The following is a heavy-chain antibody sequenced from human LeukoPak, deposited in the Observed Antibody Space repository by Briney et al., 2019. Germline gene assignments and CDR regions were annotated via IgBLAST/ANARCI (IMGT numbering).Heavy chain of an antibody. CDR1: GGSFSGDY. Sequence: SETLSLTCAVYGGSFSGDYWSWIRQPPGKGLEWIAEINHSGSTAYNPSLKSRLTISVDTSKSQLSLKLSSVTAADTAVYYCARRTISIGWAPDYWGQGTLVTVSS. CDR2: INHSGST. D-gene: IGHD6-19*01. J-gene: IGHJ4*02. V-gene: IGHV4-34*01. CDR3: ARRTISIGWAPDY.